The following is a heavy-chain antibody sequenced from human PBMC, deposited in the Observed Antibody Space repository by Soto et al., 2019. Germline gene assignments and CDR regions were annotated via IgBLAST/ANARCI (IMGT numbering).Heavy chain of an antibody. V-gene: IGHV1-46*01. CDR1: GYTFTSYY. J-gene: IGHJ6*02. CDR3: ARDLRTRTGTTKYYYGMDV. CDR2: INPSGGST. D-gene: IGHD1-7*01. Sequence: GASVKVSCKASGYTFTSYYMHWVRQAPGQGLEWMGIINPSGGSTSYAQKFQGRVTMTRDTSTSTVYMELSSLRSEDTAVYYCARDLRTRTGTTKYYYGMDVWGQGTTVTVSS.